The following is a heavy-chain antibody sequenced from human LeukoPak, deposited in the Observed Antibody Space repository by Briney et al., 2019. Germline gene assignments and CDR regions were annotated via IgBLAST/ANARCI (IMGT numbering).Heavy chain of an antibody. CDR3: ARIVPYKYGYVDY. D-gene: IGHD5-18*01. CDR1: GGSTNNYY. V-gene: IGHV4-59*01. CDR2: IYYSGST. J-gene: IGHJ4*02. Sequence: TSETLSLTCTVSGGSTNNYYWIWIRQPPGKGLEWIGYIYYSGSTTYIPSLKSRVTISLDTSKNQFSLKLESVTAADTAVYYCARIVPYKYGYVDYWGQGTLVTVSS.